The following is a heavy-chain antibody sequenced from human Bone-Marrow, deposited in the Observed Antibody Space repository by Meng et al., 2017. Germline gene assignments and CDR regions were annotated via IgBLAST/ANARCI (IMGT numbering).Heavy chain of an antibody. V-gene: IGHV3-30*01. CDR2: ISYDGSNK. CDR1: GFSFSSYA. J-gene: IGHJ4*02. Sequence: GESLKISCAASGFSFSSYAMHWVRQAPGKGLEWVALISYDGSNKYYADSVKGRFTISRDNSKNTLSLQMNSLRDEDTAVYYCARAPIKSGYDPEFDYWGQGTLVTVSS. CDR3: ARAPIKSGYDPEFDY. D-gene: IGHD5-12*01.